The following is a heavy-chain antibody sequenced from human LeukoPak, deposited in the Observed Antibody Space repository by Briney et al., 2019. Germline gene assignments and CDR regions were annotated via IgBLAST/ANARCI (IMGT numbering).Heavy chain of an antibody. CDR1: GFTFSSFP. J-gene: IGHJ2*01. CDR2: ISTDGSYK. CDR3: ARSLIPGRWYFDL. D-gene: IGHD3-16*01. Sequence: GKSLRLSCAVSGFTFSSFPFHWVRQAPGKGLEWVAAISTDGSYKYHGDSVKGRFTISRDNPMNTLYLQMNGLRPDDTAVYYCARSLIPGRWYFDLRGRGTLVTVSS. V-gene: IGHV3-30*04.